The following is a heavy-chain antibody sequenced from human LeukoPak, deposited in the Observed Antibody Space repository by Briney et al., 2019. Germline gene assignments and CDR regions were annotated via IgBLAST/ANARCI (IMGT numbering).Heavy chain of an antibody. D-gene: IGHD2-21*02. CDR2: INSDSTT. J-gene: IGHJ3*01. Sequence: GGSLRLSCTASGFILSAYAMTWVRQAPGKGLEWVSSINSDSTTSYGDSVKGRFTISRDNSKNTVYLQMDSLRAEDTAIFYCGRDPNGDYVGAFEFWSRGTMVTVSS. V-gene: IGHV3-23*05. CDR3: GRDPNGDYVGAFEF. CDR1: GFILSAYA.